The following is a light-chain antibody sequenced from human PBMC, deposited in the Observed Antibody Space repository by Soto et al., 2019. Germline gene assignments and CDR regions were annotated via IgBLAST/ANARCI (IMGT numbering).Light chain of an antibody. V-gene: IGLV1-47*01. CDR2: RND. CDR3: AAWEDSMSGWV. J-gene: IGLJ3*02. Sequence: QSVLTQPPSASGTPGQRVTISCSGSSSNIGNNYVYWYQQFPGTAPKLLIFRNDQRPSGVPDRFSGSKSGTSASLAISGLRSEDEADYYCAAWEDSMSGWVFGGGTKVTVL. CDR1: SSNIGNNY.